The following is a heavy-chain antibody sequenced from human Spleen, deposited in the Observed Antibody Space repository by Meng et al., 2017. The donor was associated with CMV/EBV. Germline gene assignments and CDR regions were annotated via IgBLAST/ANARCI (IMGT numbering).Heavy chain of an antibody. CDR1: GFTVSSNY. V-gene: IGHV3-30-3*01. J-gene: IGHJ4*02. CDR2: ISYDGNNR. Sequence: GESLKISCAASGFTVSSNYVSWVRQAPGKGLEWVAVISYDGNNRYYGDSVKGRFTVSRDNSKNTLYLQKNSLKTEDTAVYYCARGLAFSIAARLDYWGQGTLVTVSS. CDR3: ARGLAFSIAARLDY. D-gene: IGHD6-6*01.